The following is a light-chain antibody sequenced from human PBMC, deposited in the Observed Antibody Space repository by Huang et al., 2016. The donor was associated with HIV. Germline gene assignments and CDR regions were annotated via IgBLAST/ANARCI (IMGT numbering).Light chain of an antibody. Sequence: IQMAQSPSSLSASVGDRVTITCRASQSINRSLNWYQLKPGKAPKFLIYHASTLQSGVPSRFSGSVSGTDFTLTITSLQPEDFATYFCQQSYSAPPTFGGGTKVEIK. J-gene: IGKJ4*01. CDR3: QQSYSAPPT. CDR2: HAS. V-gene: IGKV1-39*01. CDR1: QSINRS.